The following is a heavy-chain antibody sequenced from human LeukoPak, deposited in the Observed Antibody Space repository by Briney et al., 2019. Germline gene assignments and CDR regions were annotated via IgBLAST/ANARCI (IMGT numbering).Heavy chain of an antibody. CDR2: IGSDNKP. CDR3: AKDRWYTAMGLFDY. J-gene: IGHJ4*02. Sequence: GGSLRLSCEASGFTFSAYAMTWVRQAPGKGLEWVSSIGSDNKPHYSESVKGRFAISRDNSKNTLYLQMNSLRAEDTAVYYCAKDRWYTAMGLFDYWGQGTLVTVSS. D-gene: IGHD5-18*01. CDR1: GFTFSAYA. V-gene: IGHV3-23*01.